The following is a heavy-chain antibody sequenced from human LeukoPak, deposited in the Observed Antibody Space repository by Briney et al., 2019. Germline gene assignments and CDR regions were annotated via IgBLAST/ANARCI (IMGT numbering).Heavy chain of an antibody. CDR3: ARVRANYFDY. CDR1: GYSISSGYY. J-gene: IGHJ4*02. Sequence: SETLSLTCAVSGYSISSGYYWGWIRQPPGKGLEWIGYIYFSGSTNYNPSLKSRVTISVDTSKNQFSLKLSSVTAADTAVYYCARVRANYFDYWGQGTLVTVSS. V-gene: IGHV4-61*01. CDR2: IYFSGST.